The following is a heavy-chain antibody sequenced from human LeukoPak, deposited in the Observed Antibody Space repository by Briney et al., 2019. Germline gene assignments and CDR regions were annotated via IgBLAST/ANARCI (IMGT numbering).Heavy chain of an antibody. CDR1: GYSISSGYY. V-gene: IGHV4-38-2*02. Sequence: SETLSLTCTVSGYSISSGYYWGWIRQPPGKGLEWIGSIYHSGSTYYNPSLKSRVTISVDTSKNQFSLKLSSVTAADTAVYYCARLGYGDLFDYWGQGTLVTVSS. D-gene: IGHD4-17*01. CDR2: IYHSGST. J-gene: IGHJ4*02. CDR3: ARLGYGDLFDY.